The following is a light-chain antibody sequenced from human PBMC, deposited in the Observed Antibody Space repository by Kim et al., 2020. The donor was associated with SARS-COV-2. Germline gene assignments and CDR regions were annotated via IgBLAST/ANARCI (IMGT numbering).Light chain of an antibody. V-gene: IGLV1-44*01. CDR3: AAWDDTLKGVL. Sequence: VHWYRHVPGTGPKLLIYNNDERPSGVPDRFSGSKSGTSASLAISGLQSGDEATYHCAAWDDTLKGVLFGGGTKVTVL. CDR2: NND. J-gene: IGLJ3*02.